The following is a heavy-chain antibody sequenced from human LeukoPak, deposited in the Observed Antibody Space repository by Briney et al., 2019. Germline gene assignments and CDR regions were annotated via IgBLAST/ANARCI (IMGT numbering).Heavy chain of an antibody. D-gene: IGHD5-18*01. CDR3: ARVRRGYSYGVTYYGMDV. V-gene: IGHV4-59*01. CDR2: IYYSGST. J-gene: IGHJ6*02. CDR1: GGSISSYY. Sequence: SETLSLTCTVSGGSISSYYWSWIRQPPRKGLEWIGYIYYSGSTNYNPSLKSRVTISVDTSKNQFSLKLSSVTAADTAVYYCARVRRGYSYGVTYYGMDVWGQGTTVTVSS.